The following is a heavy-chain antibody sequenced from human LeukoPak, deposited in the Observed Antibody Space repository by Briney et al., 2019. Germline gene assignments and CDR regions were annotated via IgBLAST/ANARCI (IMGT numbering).Heavy chain of an antibody. V-gene: IGHV3-30*04. CDR3: ARDRDWSSTSCSNAFDV. D-gene: IGHD2-2*01. J-gene: IGHJ3*01. CDR1: GFTFSSYE. CDR2: ISHDGNDQ. Sequence: GRSLRLSCAASGFTFSSYEMHWVRQAPGKGLEGVAVISHDGNDQYYADSVKGGFTISRDNSKNALYLQMNSLTLEDTAVYYCARDRDWSSTSCSNAFDVWGQGTMAIVSS.